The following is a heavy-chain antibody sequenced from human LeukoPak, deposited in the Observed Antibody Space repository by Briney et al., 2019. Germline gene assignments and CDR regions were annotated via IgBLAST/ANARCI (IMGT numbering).Heavy chain of an antibody. CDR3: ASRNDILTGYVFDF. D-gene: IGHD3-9*01. Sequence: SETLSLTCTVSGGPVSSSIYYWGWIRQPPGKGLEWIGSIYYSGSTSYNPSLKSRVTISVDTSKNQFSLKLTSVTAADTAVYYCASRNDILTGYVFDFWGQGTLVTVSS. V-gene: IGHV4-39*01. CDR2: IYYSGST. J-gene: IGHJ4*02. CDR1: GGPVSSSIYY.